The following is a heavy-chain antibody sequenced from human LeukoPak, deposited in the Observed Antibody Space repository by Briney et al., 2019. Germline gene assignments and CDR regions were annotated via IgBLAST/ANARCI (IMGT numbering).Heavy chain of an antibody. CDR3: ARAVLY. J-gene: IGHJ4*02. CDR2: IHHSGST. V-gene: IGHV4-38-2*01. Sequence: PSETLSLTCAVSGYSFSSGVYFWGWIRQPPGKGLEWIGSIHHSGSTYYNPSLKSRVTISVDTSKNQFSLRLTSVTAADTAVYYCARAVLYWGQGTLVTVSS. CDR1: GYSFSSGVYF.